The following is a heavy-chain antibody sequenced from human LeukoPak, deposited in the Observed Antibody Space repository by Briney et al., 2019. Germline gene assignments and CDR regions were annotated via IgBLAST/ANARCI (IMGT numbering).Heavy chain of an antibody. Sequence: GGSLRLSCAASGFTFNNFAMNWVRQAPGKGLEGVSYISSSGSTIYYADSVKGRFTISRDNAKNSLYLQMNSLRAEDTAVYYCARDRGYSSSWYGPWGQGTLVTVSS. CDR2: ISSSGSTI. V-gene: IGHV3-48*04. J-gene: IGHJ5*02. D-gene: IGHD6-13*01. CDR1: GFTFNNFA. CDR3: ARDRGYSSSWYGP.